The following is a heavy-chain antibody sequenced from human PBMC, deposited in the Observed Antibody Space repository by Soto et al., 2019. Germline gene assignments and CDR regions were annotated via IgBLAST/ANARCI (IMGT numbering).Heavy chain of an antibody. V-gene: IGHV3-30*03. J-gene: IGHJ4*02. CDR2: ISYDGSNK. Sequence: QVQLVESGGGVVQPGRSLRLSCAASGFTFSSYGMHWVRQAPGKGLEWVAVISYDGSNKYYADSVKGRFTISRDNSKNTLYLQMNSLRAEDTAVYSCAPWFGAFDYWGQGPLVTVSS. CDR1: GFTFSSYG. CDR3: APWFGAFDY. D-gene: IGHD3-10*01.